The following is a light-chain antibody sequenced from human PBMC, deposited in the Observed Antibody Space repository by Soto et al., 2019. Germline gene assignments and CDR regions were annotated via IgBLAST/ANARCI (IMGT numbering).Light chain of an antibody. CDR2: GAS. Sequence: VAMTRSPATLSVSPGERATLSCRASQSVSSNLAWYQQRPGQAPRLLIYGASTRATGIPARFSGSGSGTEFTLTISSLQSEDFAVYYCQQYNNWPPWTFGQGTKVDI. CDR1: QSVSSN. CDR3: QQYNNWPPWT. V-gene: IGKV3-15*01. J-gene: IGKJ1*01.